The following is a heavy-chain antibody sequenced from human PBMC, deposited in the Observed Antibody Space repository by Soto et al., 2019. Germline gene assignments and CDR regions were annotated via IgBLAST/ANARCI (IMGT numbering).Heavy chain of an antibody. CDR2: IYYSGIT. J-gene: IGHJ4*02. Sequence: QLQLQESGPGLVKPSETLSLTCTVSGVSISNSSYYWGWIRRPPGKGLEWIGTIYYSGITYYNPSLKSRVTISVDTSKNQFSLKLTSVTAADTVVYYCASHGSNWGQGTLVTVSS. CDR3: ASHGSN. CDR1: GVSISNSSYY. V-gene: IGHV4-39*01.